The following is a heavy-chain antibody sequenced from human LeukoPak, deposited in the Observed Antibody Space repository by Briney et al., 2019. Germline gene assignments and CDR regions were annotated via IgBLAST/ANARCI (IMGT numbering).Heavy chain of an antibody. CDR3: ARDYTTVTSLLDY. D-gene: IGHD4-17*01. CDR1: GFTFNSYG. V-gene: IGHV3-33*01. J-gene: IGHJ4*02. CDR2: IWYDGNNK. Sequence: PGRSLRLSCAASGFTFNSYGIHWVRQAPGKGLEWVAVIWYDGNNKYYADSVKGRFTISRDSSKNTMYLQMNSLRAEDTAVYYCARDYTTVTSLLDYWGQGTLVTVSS.